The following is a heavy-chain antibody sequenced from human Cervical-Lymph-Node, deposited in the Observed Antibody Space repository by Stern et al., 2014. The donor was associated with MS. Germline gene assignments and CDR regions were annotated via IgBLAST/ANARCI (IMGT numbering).Heavy chain of an antibody. Sequence: QVQLVQSGAEVKKPGASVKVSCKASDYTFTSDGISWGRQAPGQGIEWMGWIIGYNGKIDYAQKFQGRVTMTIDISTTTAYMELRSLKSDDTAVYYCARDRWDRVFDYWGQGTLVTVSS. D-gene: IGHD1-26*01. CDR3: ARDRWDRVFDY. J-gene: IGHJ4*02. CDR2: IIGYNGKI. V-gene: IGHV1-18*01. CDR1: DYTFTSDG.